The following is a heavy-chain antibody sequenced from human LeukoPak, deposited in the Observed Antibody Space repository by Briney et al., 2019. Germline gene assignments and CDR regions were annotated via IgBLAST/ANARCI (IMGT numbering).Heavy chain of an antibody. CDR2: ISSNGGST. Sequence: GGSLRLSCVASGFTFSTYGTHWVRQAPGKGLEYVSGISSNGGSTYYADSVKGRFTISRDNSKNTLYLQMSSLRVEDTAVYYCVKGGYYFDFDSWGQGTLVTVSS. D-gene: IGHD3-22*01. J-gene: IGHJ4*02. V-gene: IGHV3-64D*06. CDR3: VKGGYYFDFDS. CDR1: GFTFSTYG.